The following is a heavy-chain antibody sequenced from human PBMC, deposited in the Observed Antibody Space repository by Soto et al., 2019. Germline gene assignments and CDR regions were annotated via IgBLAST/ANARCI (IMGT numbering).Heavy chain of an antibody. V-gene: IGHV3-30*18. J-gene: IGHJ4*02. CDR2: LSVDGRNK. Sequence: QVQLVESGGGVVQPGRSLRLSCATSGFTFKSYGMHWVRQAPGKGLEWVAVLSVDGRNKYYADSVKGRFTISRDNSENTLYLQMNSLRAEDTAVYFCAKGAYGGYIYYDSWGQGTLVTVSS. CDR1: GFTFKSYG. D-gene: IGHD6-25*01. CDR3: AKGAYGGYIYYDS.